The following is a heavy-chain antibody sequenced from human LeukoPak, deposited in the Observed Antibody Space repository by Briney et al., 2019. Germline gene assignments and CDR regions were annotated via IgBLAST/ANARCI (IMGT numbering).Heavy chain of an antibody. V-gene: IGHV1-69*04. CDR1: GGTFSSYA. CDR3: ASYYYGSATYYYGMDV. D-gene: IGHD3-10*01. J-gene: IGHJ6*02. CDR2: IIPILGIA. Sequence: SVKVSCKASGGTFSSYAISWVRQAPGQGLEWMGRIIPILGIANYAQKFQGRVTITADKYTSTAYMELSSLRSEDTAVYYCASYYYGSATYYYGMDVWGQGTTVTVSS.